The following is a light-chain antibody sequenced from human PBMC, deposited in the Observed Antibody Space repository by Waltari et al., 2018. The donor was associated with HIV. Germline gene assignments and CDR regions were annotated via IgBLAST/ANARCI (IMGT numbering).Light chain of an antibody. V-gene: IGKV3-15*01. J-gene: IGKJ4*01. CDR1: QSVSSN. CDR3: LQHHSNPPT. CDR2: GAS. Sequence: EIVMTQSPATLSVSPGERATLSCRASQSVSSNVAWYQQKPGQAPRLLIYGASTRATGVPARFSGSGSGTEFTLIISSLQPEDFATYYCLQHHSNPPTFGGGTKVESK.